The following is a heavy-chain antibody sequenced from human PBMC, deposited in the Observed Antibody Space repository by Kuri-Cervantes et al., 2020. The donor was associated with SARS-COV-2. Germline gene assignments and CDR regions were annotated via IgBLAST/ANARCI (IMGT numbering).Heavy chain of an antibody. CDR2: IYTSGST. V-gene: IGHV4-4*07. Sequence: LRLSCTVSGGSISSYYWSWIRQPAGKGLEWIGRIYTSGSTNYNPSLKSRVTMSVDTSKNQFSLKLSSVTAADTAVYYCARYPIFGGFLYFQHWGQGTLVTVSS. CDR1: GGSISSYY. CDR3: ARYPIFGGFLYFQH. J-gene: IGHJ1*01. D-gene: IGHD4-23*01.